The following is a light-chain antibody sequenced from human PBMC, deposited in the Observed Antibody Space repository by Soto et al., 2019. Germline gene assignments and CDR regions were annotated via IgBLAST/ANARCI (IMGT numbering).Light chain of an antibody. CDR2: EVG. V-gene: IGLV2-14*01. Sequence: QSALTQPASVSGSPGQSITISCTGTSSDVGRFNSVSWYQQHPGKAPKLMIYEVGNRPSGVSDRFSGSKSGNTASLTISGLQAEDEADYYCSSYTSSTTVVFGGGTKLTVL. CDR3: SSYTSSTTVV. J-gene: IGLJ2*01. CDR1: SSDVGRFNS.